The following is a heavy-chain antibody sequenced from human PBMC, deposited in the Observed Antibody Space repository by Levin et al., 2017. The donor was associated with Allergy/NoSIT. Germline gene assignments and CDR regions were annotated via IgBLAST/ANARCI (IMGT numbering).Heavy chain of an antibody. V-gene: IGHV5-51*01. D-gene: IGHD3-9*01. CDR3: ASLTYYNILTGSTTSAFDI. CDR2: VYPGDSDT. CDR1: GYSFSNYW. Sequence: GGSLRLSCKGSGYSFSNYWIGWLRQMPGKGLEWMGIVYPGDSDTRYSPSFQGQVTISADKSISTAYLQWSGLKASDTAMYYCASLTYYNILTGSTTSAFDIWGQGTLVTVSS. J-gene: IGHJ3*02.